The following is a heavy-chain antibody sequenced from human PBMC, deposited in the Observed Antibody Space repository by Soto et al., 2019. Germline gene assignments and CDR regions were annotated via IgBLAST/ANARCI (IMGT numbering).Heavy chain of an antibody. CDR2: INHSGST. CDR3: ARGPLELWFGELLSDFDY. J-gene: IGHJ4*02. CDR1: GGSFSGYY. V-gene: IGHV4-34*01. D-gene: IGHD3-10*01. Sequence: PSETLSLTCAVYGGSFSGYYWSWIRQPPGKGLEWIGEINHSGSTNYNPSLKSRVTISVDTSKNQFSLKLSSVTAADTAVYYCARGPLELWFGELLSDFDYWGQGTQVTVS.